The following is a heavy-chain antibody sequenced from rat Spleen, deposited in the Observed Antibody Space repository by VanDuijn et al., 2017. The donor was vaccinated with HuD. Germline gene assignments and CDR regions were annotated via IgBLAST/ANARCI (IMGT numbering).Heavy chain of an antibody. CDR1: GFTFTNYW. CDR3: SRHTYNWFPN. D-gene: IGHD1-7*01. V-gene: IGHV5-31*01. J-gene: IGHJ3*01. Sequence: EVQLVESGGGLVQPGRSLNLSCAASGFTFTNYWMTWIRQAPGKGLEWIATITNNGGITYDPASVKGRFTMSRDNERSTLYLQMNSLRSEDTATYYCSRHTYNWFPNWGQGTLVTVSS. CDR2: ITNNGGIT.